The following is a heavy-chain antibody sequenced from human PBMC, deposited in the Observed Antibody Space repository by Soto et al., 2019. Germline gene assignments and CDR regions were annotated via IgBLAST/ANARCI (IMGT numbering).Heavy chain of an antibody. V-gene: IGHV4-59*01. J-gene: IGHJ6*02. D-gene: IGHD6-6*01. CDR1: GGSISSYY. CDR3: ARLSIAAREKLYYYGMDF. CDR2: IYYSGST. Sequence: PSETLSLTCTVSGGSISSYYWSWIRQPPGKGLEWIGYIYYSGSTNYNPSLKSRVTISVDTSKNQFSLKLSSVTAADTAVYYCARLSIAAREKLYYYGMDFWGQGTTVTVSS.